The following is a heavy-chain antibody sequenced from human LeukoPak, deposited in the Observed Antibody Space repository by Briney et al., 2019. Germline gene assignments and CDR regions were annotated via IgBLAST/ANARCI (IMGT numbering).Heavy chain of an antibody. D-gene: IGHD4-17*01. Sequence: PSDTLSLTCAVSDDSFSSHYWTWIRQPPGKGLEWIGYISYIGSTNYNPSLKSRVTISIDTSKNHFSLKLSSVTAADTAVYYCARDLVTVTKGFDIWGQGTMVSVSS. CDR1: DDSFSSHY. CDR2: ISYIGST. J-gene: IGHJ3*02. V-gene: IGHV4-59*11. CDR3: ARDLVTVTKGFDI.